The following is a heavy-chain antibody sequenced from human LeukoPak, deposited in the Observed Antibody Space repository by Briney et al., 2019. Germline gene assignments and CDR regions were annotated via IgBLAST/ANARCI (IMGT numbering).Heavy chain of an antibody. Sequence: SETLSLTCTVSGGSISSYYWSWIRQPPGKGLGCIAYIYYSDSTNYNPSLKSRVTVSVDTSKNQFSLKLSSVTAADTAVYYCARELTVTTWYAFDIWGQGTMVTVSS. V-gene: IGHV4-59*01. CDR1: GGSISSYY. J-gene: IGHJ3*02. CDR2: IYYSDST. CDR3: ARELTVTTWYAFDI. D-gene: IGHD4-17*01.